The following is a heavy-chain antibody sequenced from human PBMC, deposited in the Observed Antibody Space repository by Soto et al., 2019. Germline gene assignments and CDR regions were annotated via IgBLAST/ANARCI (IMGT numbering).Heavy chain of an antibody. CDR1: GFTFSDYY. CDR2: ISSSGSTI. J-gene: IGHJ6*02. Sequence: SGGSLRLSCAASGFTFSDYYMSWIRQAPGKGLEWVSYISSSGSTIYYADSVKGRFTISRDNAKNSLYLQMNSLRAEDTAVYYCAREHVLLWFGEFVGTDYYYGMDVWGQGTTVTVSS. CDR3: AREHVLLWFGEFVGTDYYYGMDV. D-gene: IGHD3-10*01. V-gene: IGHV3-11*01.